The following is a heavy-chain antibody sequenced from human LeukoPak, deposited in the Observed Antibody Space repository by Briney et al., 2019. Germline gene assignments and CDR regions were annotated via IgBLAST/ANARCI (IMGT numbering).Heavy chain of an antibody. D-gene: IGHD6-13*01. CDR1: GFTFSSYS. Sequence: PGGSLRLSCAASGFTFSSYSMNWVRQAPGKGLEWIGEINHSGSTNYNPSLKSRVTISVDTSKNQFSLKLSSVTAADTAVYYCARRRLAQQLVPIDYWGQGTLVTVSS. J-gene: IGHJ4*02. CDR3: ARRRLAQQLVPIDY. V-gene: IGHV4-34*01. CDR2: INHSGST.